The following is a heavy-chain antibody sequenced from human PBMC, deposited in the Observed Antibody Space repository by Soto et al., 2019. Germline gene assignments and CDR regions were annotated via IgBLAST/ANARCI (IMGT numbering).Heavy chain of an antibody. CDR1: GYTFANFD. D-gene: IGHD6-19*01. CDR3: AREMLNTGWYGFDY. CDR2: VSNRNGVT. Sequence: QVRLVQSGGEVKKPGASVKVSCKTSGYTFANFDFSWVRQAPGQGLGWMGWVSNRNGVTNYPENFRDRVTISTNTSTNTVYMELRSLRSDDTAVYFCAREMLNTGWYGFDYWGQGTQVTVSS. V-gene: IGHV1-18*04. J-gene: IGHJ4*02.